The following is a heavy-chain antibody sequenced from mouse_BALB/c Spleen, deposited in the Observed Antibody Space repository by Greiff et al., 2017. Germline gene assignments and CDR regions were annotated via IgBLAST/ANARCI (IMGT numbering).Heavy chain of an antibody. J-gene: IGHJ4*01. Sequence: VQLQQSGPGLVQPSQSLSITCTVSGFSLTRYGVHWVRQSPGKGLEWLGVIWSGGSTDYNAAFISRLSISKDNSKSQVFFKMNSLQANDTAIYYCAREGNYYGYNYGNYYAMDYWGQGTSVTVSS. CDR3: AREGNYYGYNYGNYYAMDY. D-gene: IGHD2-2*01. CDR2: IWSGGST. CDR1: GFSLTRYG. V-gene: IGHV2-2*02.